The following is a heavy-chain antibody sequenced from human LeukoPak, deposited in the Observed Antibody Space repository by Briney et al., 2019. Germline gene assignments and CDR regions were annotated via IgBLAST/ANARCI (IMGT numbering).Heavy chain of an antibody. J-gene: IGHJ4*02. CDR2: IYHRGST. CDR1: DYSISRGYY. CDR3: ARVGTHFDVWSGYPSVFDY. D-gene: IGHD3-3*01. Sequence: PSETLSLTCSVSDYSISRGYYWAWIRQSPGKGLEWIGSIYHRGSTYYNPSLKSRVTISVDTSKNQFSLHLNSLTAADTAVYYCARVGTHFDVWSGYPSVFDYWGQGTLVTVSS. V-gene: IGHV4-38-2*02.